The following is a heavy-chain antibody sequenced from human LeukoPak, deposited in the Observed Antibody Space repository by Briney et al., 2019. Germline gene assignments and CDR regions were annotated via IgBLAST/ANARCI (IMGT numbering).Heavy chain of an antibody. J-gene: IGHJ6*02. CDR2: INTDGIST. Sequence: PGESLRLSCAASGFTFSNSWMQWVRQVPGKGLVWVSRINTDGISTSYADSVRGRFIISRDNAKNTLYLQMNSLRAEDTAVYHCARPQQGGTTRSHGLDVWGQGTTVTVSS. CDR1: GFTFSNSW. CDR3: ARPQQGGTTRSHGLDV. D-gene: IGHD2-2*01. V-gene: IGHV3-74*01.